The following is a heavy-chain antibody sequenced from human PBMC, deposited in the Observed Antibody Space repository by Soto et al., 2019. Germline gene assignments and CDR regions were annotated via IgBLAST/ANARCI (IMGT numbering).Heavy chain of an antibody. Sequence: ASVKVSCKASGYTFTGYYMHWVRQAPGQGLEWMGWINPNSGGTNYAQKFQGRVTMTRDTSISTAYMELSRLRSDDTAVYYCARSTESLGQSLYWGQGTPVTVSS. J-gene: IGHJ4*02. D-gene: IGHD1-1*01. CDR2: INPNSGGT. CDR3: ARSTESLGQSLY. V-gene: IGHV1-2*02. CDR1: GYTFTGYY.